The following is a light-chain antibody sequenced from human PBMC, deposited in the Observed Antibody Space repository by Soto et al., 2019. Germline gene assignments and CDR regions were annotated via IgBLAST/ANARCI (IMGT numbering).Light chain of an antibody. CDR1: QGIRND. CDR2: GAS. J-gene: IGKJ1*01. CDR3: LQHNSYPLT. Sequence: DIQMTQSPSFLSASVGDRVTITCRASQGIRNDLGWYQQKPGKAPKRLIYGASSLQSGVPSRFSGSGSGSGTEFTLTISSLQPEDFGTYFCLQHNSYPLTFGQGTKVDIK. V-gene: IGKV1-17*01.